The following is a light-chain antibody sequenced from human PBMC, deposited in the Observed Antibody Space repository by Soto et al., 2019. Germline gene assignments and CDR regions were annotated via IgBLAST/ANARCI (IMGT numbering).Light chain of an antibody. CDR2: EAS. J-gene: IGLJ1*01. V-gene: IGLV2-23*01. CDR1: SSDVGTYGF. Sequence: QSALSQPASVSGSPGQSITISCTGTSSDVGTYGFVSWYQQTPGKAPKVLIYEASKRPSGVSSRFSGSKSGNTASLTISGLEAEVEADYYCCSYGSDNTYLFGTGTKVTVL. CDR3: CSYGSDNTYL.